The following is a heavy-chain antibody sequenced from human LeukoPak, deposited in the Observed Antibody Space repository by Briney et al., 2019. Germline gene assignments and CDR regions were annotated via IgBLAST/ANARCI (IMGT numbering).Heavy chain of an antibody. Sequence: ASVKVSCKASGYTFTSYGISWVRQAPGHGLEWMGWISAYNGDTNSAQKLQGRVTLTTDTSTSTAYMELRSLRSDDTALYYCARGGRALYYGMDVWGQGTTVTVSS. V-gene: IGHV1-18*01. CDR1: GYTFTSYG. D-gene: IGHD2-15*01. CDR2: ISAYNGDT. CDR3: ARGGRALYYGMDV. J-gene: IGHJ6*02.